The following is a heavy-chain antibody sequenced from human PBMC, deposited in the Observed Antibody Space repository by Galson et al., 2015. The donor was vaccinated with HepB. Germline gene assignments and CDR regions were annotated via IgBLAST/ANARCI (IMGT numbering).Heavy chain of an antibody. Sequence: SLRLSCAASGFSLDTYAMSWVRQAPGKGLEWVSSISGAGHNTYYADAVRGRFTISRDNSKNTVYLQMISLRDVDTAMYYCAKDPDFDFYSEKSTTFDYWGRGTLVTVSS. CDR1: GFSLDTYA. CDR2: ISGAGHNT. V-gene: IGHV3-23*01. CDR3: AKDPDFDFYSEKSTTFDY. D-gene: IGHD3-3*01. J-gene: IGHJ4*02.